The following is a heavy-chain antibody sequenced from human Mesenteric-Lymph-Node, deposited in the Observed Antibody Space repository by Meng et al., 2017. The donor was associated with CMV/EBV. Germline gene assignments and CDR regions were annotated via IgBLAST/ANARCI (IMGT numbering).Heavy chain of an antibody. CDR3: ARPHYYGSGSSPWFDP. CDR1: GGSISSSSYY. Sequence: QLQLQESGPGLVKPSETLSLTCTVSGGSISSSSYYWGWIRQPPGKGLEWIGSIYYSGSTYYNPSLKSRVTISVDTSKNQFSLKLSSGTAADTAVYYCARPHYYGSGSSPWFDPWGQGTLVTVSS. CDR2: IYYSGST. J-gene: IGHJ5*02. V-gene: IGHV4-39*01. D-gene: IGHD3-10*01.